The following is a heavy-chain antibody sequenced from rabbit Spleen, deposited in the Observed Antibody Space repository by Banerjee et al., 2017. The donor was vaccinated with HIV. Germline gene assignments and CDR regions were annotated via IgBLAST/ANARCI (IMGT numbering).Heavy chain of an antibody. CDR1: GFDFSRTG. CDR3: ARDGPSGFGSRYSDYLNL. D-gene: IGHD8-1*01. Sequence: QEQLMESGGGLVQPGGSLKLSCKASGFDFSRTGVSWVRQAPGKGLEWIGYIDLLFGTTYYANWVNGRFTISSHNAQNTLYLQLHSLTAADTATYFCARDGPSGFGSRYSDYLNLWGPGTLVTVS. J-gene: IGHJ4*01. CDR2: IDLLFGTT. V-gene: IGHV1S47*01.